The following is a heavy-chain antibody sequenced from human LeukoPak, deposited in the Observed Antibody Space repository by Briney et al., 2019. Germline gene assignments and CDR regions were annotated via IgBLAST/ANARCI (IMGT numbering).Heavy chain of an antibody. J-gene: IGHJ3*02. V-gene: IGHV1-8*01. CDR2: MNPNSGNT. CDR3: ARGVKSGYYDFWSGYTAFDI. CDR1: GYTLTSYD. D-gene: IGHD3-3*01. Sequence: ASVKVSCKASGYTLTSYDINWVRQATGQGLEWMGWMNPNSGNTGYAQKFQGRVTMTRNTSISTAYMELSSLRSEDTAVYYCARGVKSGYYDFWSGYTAFDIWGQGTMVTVSS.